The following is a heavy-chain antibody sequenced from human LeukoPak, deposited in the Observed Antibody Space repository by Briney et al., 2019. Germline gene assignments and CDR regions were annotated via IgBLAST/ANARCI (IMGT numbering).Heavy chain of an antibody. CDR2: IGSTGGDT. Sequence: GGSLRLSCAASGFAFGIYAMSWVRQAPGKGLEWVSCIGSTGGDTYYSDSVKGRFTISRDNAKNSLYLQMNSLRAEDTAVYYCARGSPSVEMATDYWGQGTLVTVSS. J-gene: IGHJ4*02. CDR1: GFAFGIYA. D-gene: IGHD5-24*01. V-gene: IGHV3-21*04. CDR3: ARGSPSVEMATDY.